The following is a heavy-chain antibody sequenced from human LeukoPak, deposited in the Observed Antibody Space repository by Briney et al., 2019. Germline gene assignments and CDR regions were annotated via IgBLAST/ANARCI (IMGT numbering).Heavy chain of an antibody. V-gene: IGHV3-7*04. D-gene: IGHD5-24*01. CDR1: GFTFSSYW. CDR3: ARAIDGYNYDASDI. Sequence: GGSLRLSCAASGFTFSSYWMSWVRQAPGKGLEWVANIKQDGSEKYYVDSVKGRFTISRDNAKNSLYLQMNSLRAEDTAVYYCARAIDGYNYDASDIWGQGTMVTVSS. J-gene: IGHJ3*02. CDR2: IKQDGSEK.